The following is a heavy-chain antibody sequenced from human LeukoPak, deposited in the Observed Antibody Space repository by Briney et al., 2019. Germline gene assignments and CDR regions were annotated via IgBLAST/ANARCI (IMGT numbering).Heavy chain of an antibody. J-gene: IGHJ4*02. V-gene: IGHV3-30*18. D-gene: IGHD2-21*01. Sequence: GGSLRLSCTASGFIFRNYGIHWVRQAPGKGLEWVAVVSYDETNKEYADSVKGRFTISRDNSKNTLYLQMSSLRIGDTAVYYCAKMSVHMVVVGAPLDFWGQGTLVTVSS. CDR2: VSYDETNK. CDR1: GFIFRNYG. CDR3: AKMSVHMVVVGAPLDF.